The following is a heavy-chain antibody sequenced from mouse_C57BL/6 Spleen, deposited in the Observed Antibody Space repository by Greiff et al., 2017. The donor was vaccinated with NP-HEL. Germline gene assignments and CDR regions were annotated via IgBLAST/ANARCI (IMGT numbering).Heavy chain of an antibody. D-gene: IGHD2-5*01. J-gene: IGHJ2*01. CDR2: INPGSGGT. CDR3: ARGYSNYHY. Sequence: QVQLQQSGAELVRPGTSVKVSCKASGYAFTNYLIEWVKQRPGQGLEWIGVINPGSGGTNYNEKFKGKATLTADKSSSTAYMQLSSLTSEDSAVYFCARGYSNYHYWGQGTTLTVSS. CDR1: GYAFTNYL. V-gene: IGHV1-54*01.